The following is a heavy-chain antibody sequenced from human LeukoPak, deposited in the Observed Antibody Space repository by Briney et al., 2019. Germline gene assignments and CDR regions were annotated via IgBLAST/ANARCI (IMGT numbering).Heavy chain of an antibody. CDR3: ARGWDSSGWYGFHWFDP. CDR1: GYTFTSYD. Sequence: ASVKVSCKASGYTFTSYDINWVRQATGQGLEWMGWMNPNSGNTGYAQKFQGRVTMTRNTSISTAYMERSSLRSEDTAVYYCARGWDSSGWYGFHWFDPWGQGTLVTVSS. D-gene: IGHD6-19*01. V-gene: IGHV1-8*01. CDR2: MNPNSGNT. J-gene: IGHJ5*02.